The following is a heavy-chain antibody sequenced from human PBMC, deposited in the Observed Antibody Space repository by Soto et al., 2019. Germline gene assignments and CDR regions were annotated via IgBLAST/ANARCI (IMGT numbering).Heavy chain of an antibody. J-gene: IGHJ4*02. CDR1: GGSVTSGIYY. CDR2: IYYTGST. D-gene: IGHD3-10*01. Sequence: PSETLSLTCTVSGGSVTSGIYYWSWIRQPPGKELEWIGYIYYTGSTNYNPSLKSRVTISLDTSKNQFSLHLSSVTAADTAVYYCAKGYRWFAWGQGTLVTVSS. CDR3: AKGYRWFA. V-gene: IGHV4-61*01.